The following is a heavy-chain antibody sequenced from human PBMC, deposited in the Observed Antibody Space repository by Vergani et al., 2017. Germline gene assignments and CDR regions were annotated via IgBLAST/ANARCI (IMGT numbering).Heavy chain of an antibody. CDR1: GYSITNYW. Sequence: EVQLVQSGAEVKKPGESLKISCPGSGYSITNYWIAWLRQRPGKGLEWMGIIYAGDSDVRYSPSFQGQVTMSVDKSLSTAYLHWSSLKASDTATYYCAKTHDFASLYASYNWVDPWGQGTQVTVSS. D-gene: IGHD3-3*01. V-gene: IGHV5-51*03. J-gene: IGHJ5*02. CDR3: AKTHDFASLYASYNWVDP. CDR2: IYAGDSDV.